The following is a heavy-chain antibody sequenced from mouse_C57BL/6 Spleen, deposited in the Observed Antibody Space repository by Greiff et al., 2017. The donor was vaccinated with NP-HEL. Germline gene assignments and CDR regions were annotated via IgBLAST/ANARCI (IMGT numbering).Heavy chain of an antibody. CDR3: ARDYDYDGHFDY. J-gene: IGHJ2*01. CDR2: ISSGSSTI. CDR1: GFTFSDYG. D-gene: IGHD2-4*01. Sequence: DVMLVESGGGLVKPGGSLKLSCAASGFTFSDYGMHWVRQAPEKGLEWVAYISSGSSTIYYADTVKGRFTISRDNAKNTLFLQMTSLRSEDTAMYYCARDYDYDGHFDYWGQGTTLTVSS. V-gene: IGHV5-17*01.